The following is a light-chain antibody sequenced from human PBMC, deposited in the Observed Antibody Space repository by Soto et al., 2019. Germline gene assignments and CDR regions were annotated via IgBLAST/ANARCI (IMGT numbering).Light chain of an antibody. CDR2: DVN. CDR3: TSWTTSTTMI. CDR1: SSDIGAYNF. Sequence: QSALPQPASVSGSPGQSITISCTGTSSDIGAYNFVSWYQQHPGKAPKLMLYDVNIRPSGVSNRFSGSKSGNTASLTISGLQAEDAADYYCTSWTTSTTMIFGGGTKLTVL. V-gene: IGLV2-14*03. J-gene: IGLJ2*01.